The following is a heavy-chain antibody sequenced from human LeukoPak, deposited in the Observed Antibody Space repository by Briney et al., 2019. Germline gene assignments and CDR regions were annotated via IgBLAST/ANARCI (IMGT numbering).Heavy chain of an antibody. V-gene: IGHV3-7*01. CDR2: IKQDGSEK. J-gene: IGHJ4*02. D-gene: IGHD5-24*01. CDR1: GFTFSSYW. Sequence: PGGSLRLSCAASGFTFSSYWMSWVRQAPGKGLEWVANIKQDGSEKYYVDSVKGRFTISRDNAKNSLYLQMNSLRAEDTAVYYCARSRRDGYNLVDYWGQGTLVTVSS. CDR3: ARSRRDGYNLVDY.